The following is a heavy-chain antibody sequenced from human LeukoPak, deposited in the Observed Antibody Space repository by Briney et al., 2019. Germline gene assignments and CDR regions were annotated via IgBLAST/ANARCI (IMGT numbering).Heavy chain of an antibody. CDR3: ARSRIAAADFDY. CDR1: GGSISSYY. CDR2: IYYSGST. V-gene: IGHV4-39*01. D-gene: IGHD6-13*01. Sequence: SETLSLTCTVSGGSISSYYWGWIRQPPGKGLEWIGSIYYSGSTYYNPSLKSRVTISVDTSKNQFSLKLSSVTAADTAVYYCARSRIAAADFDYWGQGTLVTVSS. J-gene: IGHJ4*02.